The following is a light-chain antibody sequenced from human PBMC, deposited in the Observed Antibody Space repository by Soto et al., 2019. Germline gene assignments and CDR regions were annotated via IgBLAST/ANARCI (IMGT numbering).Light chain of an antibody. CDR2: GAS. CDR3: QQYRTSPFT. Sequence: EIMLTQSPGTLSLSPGERATLSCRASQTFSSNFLAWYQQKPGQAPRLLSYGASSRATGIPDRFTGSASGTDFTLTISRLEPEDFEVYFCQQYRTSPFTFGQGTNLEIK. CDR1: QTFSSNF. J-gene: IGKJ2*01. V-gene: IGKV3-20*01.